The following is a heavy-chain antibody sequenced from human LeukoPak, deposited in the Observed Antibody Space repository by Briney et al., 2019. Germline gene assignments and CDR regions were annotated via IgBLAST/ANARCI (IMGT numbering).Heavy chain of an antibody. J-gene: IGHJ4*02. CDR1: GGSFSGYY. CDR3: ARVSGSYYSYYFDY. V-gene: IGHV4-34*01. CDR2: IYYSGST. Sequence: SETLSLTCAVYGGSFSGYYWSWIRQPPGKGLEWIGSIYYSGSTYYNPSLKSRVTISVDTSKNQFSLKLSSVTAADTAVYYCARVSGSYYSYYFDYWGQGTLVTVSS. D-gene: IGHD1-26*01.